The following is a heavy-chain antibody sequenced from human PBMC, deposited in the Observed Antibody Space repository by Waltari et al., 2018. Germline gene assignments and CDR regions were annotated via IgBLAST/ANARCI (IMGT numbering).Heavy chain of an antibody. D-gene: IGHD3-10*01. CDR3: AAALGGGISASRPFHF. CDR1: GDTFTDNY. V-gene: IGHV1-69-2*01. Sequence: EVQLLQSGAEVKKPGTPVKISCKVSGDTFTDNYIHWIQQAPGKGRQWMGLLDPEDGQAVYAEKVQGRVTMTADTSIHTAYMELTSLTSEDTAFYYCAAALGGGISASRPFHFWGQGTMITVSS. J-gene: IGHJ3*01. CDR2: LDPEDGQA.